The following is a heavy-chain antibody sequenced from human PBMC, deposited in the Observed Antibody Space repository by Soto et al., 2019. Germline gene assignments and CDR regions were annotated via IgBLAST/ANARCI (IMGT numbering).Heavy chain of an antibody. Sequence: SETLSLTCAVYGGSFSGYYLSWIRQPPGKGLEWIGEINHSGSTNYNPSLKSRVTISVDTSKNQFSLKLSSVTAADTAVYYCARRGYSYGYLSYWGQGTLVTVSS. J-gene: IGHJ4*02. CDR2: INHSGST. CDR3: ARRGYSYGYLSY. D-gene: IGHD5-18*01. CDR1: GGSFSGYY. V-gene: IGHV4-34*01.